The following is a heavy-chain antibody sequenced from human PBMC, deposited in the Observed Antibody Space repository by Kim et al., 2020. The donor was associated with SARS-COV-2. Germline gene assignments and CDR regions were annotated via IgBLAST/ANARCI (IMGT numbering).Heavy chain of an antibody. CDR3: ARGRIAAAGTYNWFDP. Sequence: SETLSLTCTVSGGSVSSGSYYWSWIRQPPGKGLEWIGYIYYSGSTNYNPSLKSRVTISVDTSKNQFSLKLSSVTAADTAVYYCARGRIAAAGTYNWFDPWGQGTLVTVSS. J-gene: IGHJ5*02. D-gene: IGHD6-13*01. V-gene: IGHV4-61*01. CDR1: GGSVSSGSYY. CDR2: IYYSGST.